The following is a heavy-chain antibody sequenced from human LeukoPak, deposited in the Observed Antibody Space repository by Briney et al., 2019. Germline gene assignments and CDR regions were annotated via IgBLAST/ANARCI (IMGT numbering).Heavy chain of an antibody. Sequence: PSETLSLTCTVSGYSISSGYYWGWIRQPPGKGLEWIGSIYHSGSTYYNPSLKSRVTISVDTSKNQFSLKLNSVTAADTAVYYCARASGGGDFNDAFDIWGQGTMVTVSS. J-gene: IGHJ3*02. CDR3: ARASGGGDFNDAFDI. V-gene: IGHV4-38-2*02. CDR2: IYHSGST. CDR1: GYSISSGYY. D-gene: IGHD2-21*01.